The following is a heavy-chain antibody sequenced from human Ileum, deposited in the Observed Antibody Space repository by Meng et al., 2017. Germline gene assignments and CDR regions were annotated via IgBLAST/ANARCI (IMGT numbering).Heavy chain of an antibody. D-gene: IGHD6-19*01. V-gene: IGHV3-33*01. J-gene: IGHJ4*02. CDR1: GFTSRSYG. Sequence: QEHRVVLGGGVVQPGPSRRLSWAASGFTSRSYGMHWVRQAPGKGLEWVAVIWFDGSKTYYADSVKGRFTVSRDNSKNTLYLQMNSLRADDTAVYYCARYRSGSSDYWGPGTLVTVSS. CDR3: ARYRSGSSDY. CDR2: IWFDGSKT.